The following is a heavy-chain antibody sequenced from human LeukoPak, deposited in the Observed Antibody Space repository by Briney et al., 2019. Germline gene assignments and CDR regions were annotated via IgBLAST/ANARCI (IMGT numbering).Heavy chain of an antibody. CDR2: IYYSGST. J-gene: IGHJ3*02. CDR3: ARPTMTSDAFDI. V-gene: IGHV4-59*01. D-gene: IGHD3-22*01. CDR1: GGSISSYY. Sequence: SETLSLTCTVSGGSISSYYWSWIRQPPGKGLEWIGYIYYSGSTNYNPSLKSRVTISVDTSKNQFSLKLSSVTAADTAVYYCARPTMTSDAFDIWGQGTMVTVSS.